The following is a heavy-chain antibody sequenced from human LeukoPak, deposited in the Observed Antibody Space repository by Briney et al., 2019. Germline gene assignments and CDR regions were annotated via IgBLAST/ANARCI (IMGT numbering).Heavy chain of an antibody. Sequence: PSETLSLTCTVSGGSISSSSYYWGWIRQPPGKGLEWIGYIYYSGSTNYNPSLKSRVTISVDTSKNQFSLKLSSVTAADTAVYYCAKGVAIEQLPYYYYMDVWGKGTTVTVSS. J-gene: IGHJ6*03. CDR2: IYYSGST. CDR3: AKGVAIEQLPYYYYMDV. V-gene: IGHV4-61*05. D-gene: IGHD6-6*01. CDR1: GGSISSSSYY.